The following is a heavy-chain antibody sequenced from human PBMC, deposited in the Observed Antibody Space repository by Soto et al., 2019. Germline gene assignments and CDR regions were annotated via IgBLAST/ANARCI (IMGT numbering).Heavy chain of an antibody. CDR2: IYYSGST. V-gene: IGHV4-30-4*01. Sequence: PXETLSLTCTVSGGSISSGYYYWSWIRQPPGKGLEWIGYIYYSGSTYYNPSLKSRVTISVDTSKNQFSLKLSSVTAADTAVYYCARGNWNFRGNWFDPWGQGTLVTVSS. CDR3: ARGNWNFRGNWFDP. J-gene: IGHJ5*02. D-gene: IGHD1-7*01. CDR1: GGSISSGYYY.